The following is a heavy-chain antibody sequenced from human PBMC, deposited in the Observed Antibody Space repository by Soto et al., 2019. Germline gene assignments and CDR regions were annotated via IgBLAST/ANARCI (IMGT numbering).Heavy chain of an antibody. V-gene: IGHV4-39*01. D-gene: IGHD3-3*01. CDR2: IYYSGST. CDR3: ARNDFWSGYYPNWFDP. Sequence: SETLSLTCTVSGGSISSSSYYWGWIRQPPGKGLEWIGSIYYSGSTYYNPSLKSRVTISVDTSKNQFSLKLSSVTAADTAVYYCARNDFWSGYYPNWFDPWGQGTLVTVSS. J-gene: IGHJ5*02. CDR1: GGSISSSSYY.